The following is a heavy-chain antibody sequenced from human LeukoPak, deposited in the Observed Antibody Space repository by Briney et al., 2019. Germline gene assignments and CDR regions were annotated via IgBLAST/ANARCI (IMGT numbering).Heavy chain of an antibody. Sequence: GGSLRLSCAASGFTFDDYAMHWVRQAPGKGLEWVSGISWNSGSIGYADSVKGRFTISRDNAKNSLYLQMNSLRAEDTALYYCAKMVSRYCSSTSCGYFDYWGQGTLVTDSS. D-gene: IGHD2-2*01. CDR2: ISWNSGSI. J-gene: IGHJ4*02. CDR1: GFTFDDYA. V-gene: IGHV3-9*01. CDR3: AKMVSRYCSSTSCGYFDY.